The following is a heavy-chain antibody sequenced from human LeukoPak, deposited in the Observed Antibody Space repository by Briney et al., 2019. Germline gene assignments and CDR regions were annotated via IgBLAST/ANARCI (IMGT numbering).Heavy chain of an antibody. Sequence: GDPLKTSCLGSAYSFTSYWIGWVRQIPGKGLGRMGIIYTGDSDTRYSPSFKGQVTISADKSISTAYLQWSSLKASDTARYYCARQGGLTVISWGQGTLVTVSS. V-gene: IGHV5-51*01. D-gene: IGHD3-22*01. CDR2: IYTGDSDT. J-gene: IGHJ5*02. CDR1: AYSFTSYW. CDR3: ARQGGLTVIS.